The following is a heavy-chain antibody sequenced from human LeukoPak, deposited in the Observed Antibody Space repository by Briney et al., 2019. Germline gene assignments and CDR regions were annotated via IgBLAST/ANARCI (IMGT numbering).Heavy chain of an antibody. CDR1: GFTFSSYA. CDR3: AKDREYSYVYDAFDI. V-gene: IGHV3-23*01. CDR2: MSGSGGST. J-gene: IGHJ3*02. D-gene: IGHD3-16*01. Sequence: GGSLRLSCAASGFTFSSYAMSWVRQAPGKGLEWVSGMSGSGGSTYYADSVRGRFTISRDNSKNTLYLQMNTLRAEDTAVYYCAKDREYSYVYDAFDIWDQGTLVNVSS.